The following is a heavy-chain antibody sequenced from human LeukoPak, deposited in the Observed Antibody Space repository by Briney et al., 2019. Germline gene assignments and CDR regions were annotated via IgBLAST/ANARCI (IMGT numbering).Heavy chain of an antibody. CDR1: GGSFSGYY. J-gene: IGHJ5*02. V-gene: IGHV4-34*01. D-gene: IGHD6-19*01. CDR3: ASPGSIAVAGPGDWFDP. Sequence: SETLSLTCAVYGGSFSGYYWSWIRQPPGKGLGWIGEINHSGSTNYNPSLKSRVTISVDTSKNQFSLKLSSVTAADTAVYYCASPGSIAVAGPGDWFDPWGQGTLVTVSS. CDR2: INHSGST.